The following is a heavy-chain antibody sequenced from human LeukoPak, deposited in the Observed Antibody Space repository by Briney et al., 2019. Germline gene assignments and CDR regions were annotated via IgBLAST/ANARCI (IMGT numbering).Heavy chain of an antibody. Sequence: SQTLSLTCTVSGGSISSGSYYWSWIRQPAGKGLEWIGRIYTSGSTNYNPSLKSRVTISVDTSKNQFSLKLSSVTAADTAVYYCARDLYYYDSSGYYLWGFDIWGQGAMVTVSS. D-gene: IGHD3-22*01. J-gene: IGHJ3*02. CDR3: ARDLYYYDSSGYYLWGFDI. V-gene: IGHV4-61*02. CDR2: IYTSGST. CDR1: GGSISSGSYY.